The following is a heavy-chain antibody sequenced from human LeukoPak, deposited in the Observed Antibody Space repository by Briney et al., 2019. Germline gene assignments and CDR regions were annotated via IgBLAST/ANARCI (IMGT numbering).Heavy chain of an antibody. CDR2: IYTSGST. CDR3: ARHGPPGAWSMDV. D-gene: IGHD7-27*01. Sequence: SETLSLTCTVSGGSISSYYWSWIRQPPGKGLEWIGYIYTSGSTNYNPSLKSRVTISVDTSKNQFSLKLSSVTAADTAVYYCARHGPPGAWSMDVWGKGTTVTVSS. CDR1: GGSISSYY. V-gene: IGHV4-4*09. J-gene: IGHJ6*04.